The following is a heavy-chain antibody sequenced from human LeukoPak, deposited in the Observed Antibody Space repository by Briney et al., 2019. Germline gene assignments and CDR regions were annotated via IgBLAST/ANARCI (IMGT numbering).Heavy chain of an antibody. J-gene: IGHJ4*02. CDR3: AKNTSPWISGFDY. CDR2: ISGSGGST. V-gene: IGHV3-23*01. CDR1: GFTFSSYA. D-gene: IGHD3-10*01. Sequence: GGSLRLSCAASGFTFSSYAMSWVRQAPGKGPEWVSTISGSGGSTYYADSVKGRFTISRDNSKSTLYLHMNSLSAEDTAVYYCAKNTSPWISGFDYWGQGTLVTVSS.